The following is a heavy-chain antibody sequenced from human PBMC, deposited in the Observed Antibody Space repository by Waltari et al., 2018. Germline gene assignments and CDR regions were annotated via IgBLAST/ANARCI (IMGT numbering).Heavy chain of an antibody. D-gene: IGHD3-3*01. J-gene: IGHJ4*02. Sequence: QVQLVQSGAEVKKPGSSVKVSCKASGGTFSSYAISWVRQATGQGLEWMGGIIPIFGTANYAKKFQGRVTITADESTSTAYMELSSLRSEDTAVYYCATAGPYYDCWSGYYTARSFDYWGQGTLVTVSS. CDR3: ATAGPYYDCWSGYYTARSFDY. CDR2: IIPIFGTA. V-gene: IGHV1-69*01. CDR1: GGTFSSYA.